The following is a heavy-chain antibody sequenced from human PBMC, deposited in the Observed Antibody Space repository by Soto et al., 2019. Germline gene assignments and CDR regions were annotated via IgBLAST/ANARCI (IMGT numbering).Heavy chain of an antibody. CDR1: GYTFTSYG. CDR3: ASRIAARPHYYYGMDV. Sequence: ASMKVSCKASGYTFTSYGISWVRQAPGQGLEWMGWISAYNGNTNYAQKLQGRVTMTTETSTSIAYMELSSLRSEDTAVYYCASRIAARPHYYYGMDVWG. V-gene: IGHV1-18*01. D-gene: IGHD6-6*01. CDR2: ISAYNGNT. J-gene: IGHJ6*02.